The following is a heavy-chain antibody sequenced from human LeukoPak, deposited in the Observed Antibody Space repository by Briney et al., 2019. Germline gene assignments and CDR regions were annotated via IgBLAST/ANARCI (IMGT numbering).Heavy chain of an antibody. CDR2: ISAYNGNT. CDR1: GYTFTSYG. V-gene: IGHV1-18*01. D-gene: IGHD3-9*01. J-gene: IGHJ4*02. CDR3: ARDQAATNTQVRFCLD. Sequence: GASVKVSCTASGYTFTSYGISWVRQAPGQGLEWMGWISAYNGNTNFAQKLQGRVTMTTDTSTSTAYMDLRSLKPDDTAVYYCARDQAATNTQVRFCLDWGQGTLVTVSS.